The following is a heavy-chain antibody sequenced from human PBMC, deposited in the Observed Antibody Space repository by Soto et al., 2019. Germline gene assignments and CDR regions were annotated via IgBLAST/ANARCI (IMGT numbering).Heavy chain of an antibody. V-gene: IGHV3-23*01. CDR2: ISRSGGST. Sequence: GGSLRLSCAASGFTFSTYAMSWVRQAPGKGLEWVSAISRSGGSTYHADSVKGRFTISRDNSKNTLYVQMNSLRAEDTAVYYCAKLSSPTNDIAAAGPDYWGQGTLVTVSS. D-gene: IGHD6-13*01. CDR3: AKLSSPTNDIAAAGPDY. J-gene: IGHJ4*02. CDR1: GFTFSTYA.